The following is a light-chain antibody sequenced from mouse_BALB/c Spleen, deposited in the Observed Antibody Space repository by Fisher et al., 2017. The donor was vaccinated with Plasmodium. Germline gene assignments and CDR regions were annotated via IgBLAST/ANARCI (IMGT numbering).Light chain of an antibody. Sequence: VITQSTLTLSVTIGQPASISCKSSQSLLDTNGKTYLNWLLQRPGQSPKRLISLVSELDSGVPDRFIGSGSGTDFTLKITRVEAEDLGVYYCWQGTHLPFTFGSGTKLEIK. CDR2: LVS. V-gene: IGKV1-135*01. CDR1: QSLLDTNGKTY. CDR3: WQGTHLPFT. J-gene: IGKJ4*01.